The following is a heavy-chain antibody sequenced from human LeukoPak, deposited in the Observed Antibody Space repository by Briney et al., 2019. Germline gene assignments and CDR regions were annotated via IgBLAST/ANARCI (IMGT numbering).Heavy chain of an antibody. J-gene: IGHJ4*02. CDR3: ARAPVDLYYYDSSGYYFDY. D-gene: IGHD3-22*01. CDR1: GGSISSGDYY. CDR2: IYYSGST. Sequence: SETLSLTCTVSGGSISSGDYYWSWIRQPPGKGLEWIGYIYYSGSTYYNPSLKSRVTISVDTSKNHFSLKLSSVTAADTAVYYCARAPVDLYYYDSSGYYFDYWGQGTLVTVSS. V-gene: IGHV4-30-4*01.